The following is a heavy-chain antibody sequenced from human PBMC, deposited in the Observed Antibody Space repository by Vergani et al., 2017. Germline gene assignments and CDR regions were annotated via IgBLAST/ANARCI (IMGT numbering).Heavy chain of an antibody. V-gene: IGHV3-21*06. J-gene: IGHJ5*02. D-gene: IGHD6-25*01. CDR1: GFNFPSFT. CDR2: IKFPPGEI. Sequence: EAYLVQSGGGLVTPGGSLRLSCAASGFNFPSFTMNWVRQAPGRGLEWISSIKFPPGEIFYADSVKGRFTISRDNVKNVLFLQMENLRAADTGVYFCAGGITASEKSPPRPDWFDPWGQGSLVTVSS. CDR3: AGGITASEKSPPRPDWFDP.